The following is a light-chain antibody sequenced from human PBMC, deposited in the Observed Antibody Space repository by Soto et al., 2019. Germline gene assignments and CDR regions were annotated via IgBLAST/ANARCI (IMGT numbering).Light chain of an antibody. CDR1: HIVRSI. V-gene: IGKV3-15*01. Sequence: EIVMTQSPATLSLSPGDRATLSCRASHIVRSIFAWYQQEPGQAPRLLIYGASNRSAGIPARFSGSGSGKEFTISSSSLQSEDLAVDYCQHYNKLPPWTGGQGTKVEIK. CDR2: GAS. CDR3: QHYNKLPPWT. J-gene: IGKJ1*01.